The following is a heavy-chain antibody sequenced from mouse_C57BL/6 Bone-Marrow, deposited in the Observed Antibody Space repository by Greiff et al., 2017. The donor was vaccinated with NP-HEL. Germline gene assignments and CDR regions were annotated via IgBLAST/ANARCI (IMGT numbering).Heavy chain of an antibody. CDR2: IDPSDSET. Sequence: VQLQQPGAELVRPGSSVKLSCKASGYTFTSYWMHWVKQRPIQGLEWIGNIDPSDSETHYNQKFKDKATLTVDKSSSTAYMQLSSLTSEDSAVYYCARGGWLLKAMDYWGQGTSVTVSS. J-gene: IGHJ4*01. CDR1: GYTFTSYW. V-gene: IGHV1-52*01. D-gene: IGHD2-3*01. CDR3: ARGGWLLKAMDY.